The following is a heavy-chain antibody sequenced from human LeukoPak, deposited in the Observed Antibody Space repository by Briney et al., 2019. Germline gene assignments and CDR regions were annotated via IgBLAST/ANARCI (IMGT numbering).Heavy chain of an antibody. CDR1: GGSFSGYY. D-gene: IGHD6-25*01. J-gene: IGHJ6*02. CDR3: ARNYGYSSGWSPAHYYYYGMDV. Sequence: SETLSLTCAVYGGSFSGYYWSWIRQPPGKGLEWIGEINHSGSTNYNPSLKSRVTISVDTSKNQFSLKLSSVTAADTAVYYCARNYGYSSGWSPAHYYYYGMDVWGQGTTVTVSS. V-gene: IGHV4-34*01. CDR2: INHSGST.